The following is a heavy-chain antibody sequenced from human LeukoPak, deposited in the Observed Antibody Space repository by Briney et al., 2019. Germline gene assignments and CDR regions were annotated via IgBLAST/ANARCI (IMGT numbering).Heavy chain of an antibody. V-gene: IGHV3-53*01. CDR1: GFTVSDNY. CDR2: IYSDGRT. Sequence: GGSLRLSCAASGFTVSDNYMSRVRQAPAKGLEWVSVIYSDGRTFYADSVKGRFTISRDNSKNKLYLQMNSLRVDDTAVYYCARDRAENGDYGARTGAFDIWGQGTLVTVSS. D-gene: IGHD4-17*01. CDR3: ARDRAENGDYGARTGAFDI. J-gene: IGHJ3*02.